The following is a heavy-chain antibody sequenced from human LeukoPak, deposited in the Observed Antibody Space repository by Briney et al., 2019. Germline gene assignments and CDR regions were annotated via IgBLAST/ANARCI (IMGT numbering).Heavy chain of an antibody. J-gene: IGHJ5*02. CDR3: ARDLELPTTVTTP. V-gene: IGHV3-66*01. D-gene: IGHD4-17*01. CDR1: GFTVSSNY. Sequence: GGSLRLSNAASGFTVSSNYMSWVRQAPGKGLEWVSVIYSGGSTYYADSVKGRFTISRDNSKNTLYLQMNSLRAEDTAVYYCARDLELPTTVTTPWGQGTLVTVSS. CDR2: IYSGGST.